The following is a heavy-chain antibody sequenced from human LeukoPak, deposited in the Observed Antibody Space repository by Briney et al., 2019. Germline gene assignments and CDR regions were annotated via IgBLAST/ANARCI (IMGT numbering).Heavy chain of an antibody. V-gene: IGHV4-59*11. CDR3: ARDLVTVTKGFDI. J-gene: IGHJ3*02. CDR2: ISYIGST. Sequence: SETLSLTCAVSDDSFSSHYWTWIRQPPGKGLEWIGYISYIGSTNYNPSLKSRVTISIDTSKNQFSLKLSSVTAADTAVYYCARDLVTVTKGFDIWDQGTMVSVSS. D-gene: IGHD4-17*01. CDR1: DDSFSSHY.